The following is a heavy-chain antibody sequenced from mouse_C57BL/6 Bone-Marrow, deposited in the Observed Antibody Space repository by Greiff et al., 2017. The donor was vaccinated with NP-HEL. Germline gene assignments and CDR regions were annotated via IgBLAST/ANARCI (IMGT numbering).Heavy chain of an antibody. CDR1: GYTFTSYW. J-gene: IGHJ1*03. V-gene: IGHV1-53*01. CDR3: AREGPFITTVVPWYFDV. Sequence: QVQLQQPGTELVKPGASGYTFTSYWMHWVKQRPGQGLEWIGNINPSNGGTNYNEKFKSKATLTVDKSSSTAYMQLSSLTSEDSAVYYCAREGPFITTVVPWYFDVWGTGTTVTVSS. D-gene: IGHD1-1*01. CDR2: INPSNGGT.